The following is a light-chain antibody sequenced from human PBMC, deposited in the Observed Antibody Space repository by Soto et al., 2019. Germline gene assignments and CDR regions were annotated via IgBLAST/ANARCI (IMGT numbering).Light chain of an antibody. CDR1: QSVSSN. CDR3: QQHNNWTPRT. CDR2: DAS. V-gene: IGKV3-11*01. J-gene: IGKJ4*02. Sequence: EIVLTQSPATLSLSPGERATLSCRASQSVSSNLAWYQQKPGQAPRLLIYDASSSATGIPARFSGSGSETEFTLTISSLEPEDFAVYYCQQHNNWTPRTFGRGTKVEIK.